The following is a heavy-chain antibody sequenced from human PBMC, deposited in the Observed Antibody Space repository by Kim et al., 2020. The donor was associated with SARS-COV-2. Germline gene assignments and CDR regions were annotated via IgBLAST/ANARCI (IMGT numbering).Heavy chain of an antibody. Sequence: SVKVSCKASGFTFTSSAVQWVRQARGQQLEWIGWIVVGTDNTHYAQRFQERVTITRDMSTTTVYMELSSLRSEDTAVYYCAASSSTPNGYYGMDVWGQGTTVTVSS. CDR1: GFTFTSSA. J-gene: IGHJ6*02. D-gene: IGHD2-2*01. CDR3: AASSSTPNGYYGMDV. V-gene: IGHV1-58*01. CDR2: IVVGTDNT.